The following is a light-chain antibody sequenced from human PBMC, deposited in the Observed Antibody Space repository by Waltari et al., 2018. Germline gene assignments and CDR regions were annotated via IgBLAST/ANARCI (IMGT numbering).Light chain of an antibody. V-gene: IGLV2-8*01. CDR1: SSAVGGYSY. J-gene: IGLJ2*01. CDR2: EVF. Sequence: QSALTQPPSASGSPGQSVTISCTGTSSAVGGYSYVLWYHQHPGKAPTLIIFEVFQRPSGVPDRFSGSKSGNTASLTVSGLQAEDEADYYCSSYAGSNNVVFGGGTKLTVL. CDR3: SSYAGSNNVV.